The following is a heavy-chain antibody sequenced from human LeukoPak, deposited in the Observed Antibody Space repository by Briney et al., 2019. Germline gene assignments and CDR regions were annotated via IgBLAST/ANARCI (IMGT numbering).Heavy chain of an antibody. J-gene: IGHJ3*02. CDR3: ARIYNDTSGNHNQAFDM. CDR1: GFTFSSYG. V-gene: IGHV3-23*01. Sequence: GGSLRLSCAASGFTFSSYGMSWVRQAPGKGLEWVSAISGSGGSTYYADSVKGRFTISRDNSKNTLYLQMNSLRAEDTAVYYCARIYNDTSGNHNQAFDMWGQGTMVTVSS. D-gene: IGHD3-22*01. CDR2: ISGSGGST.